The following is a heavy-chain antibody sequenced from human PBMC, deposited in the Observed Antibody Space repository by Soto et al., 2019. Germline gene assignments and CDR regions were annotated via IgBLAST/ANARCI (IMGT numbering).Heavy chain of an antibody. CDR3: ARLSYDSSGYSFDY. CDR1: GGSISSSSYY. Sequence: SETQSLTCTVSGGSISSSSYYWGWIRQPPGKGLEWIGSIYYSGSTYYNPSLKSRVTISVDTCKNQFSLKLSSVTAADTAVYYCARLSYDSSGYSFDYWGQGTLVTVSS. D-gene: IGHD3-22*01. V-gene: IGHV4-39*01. CDR2: IYYSGST. J-gene: IGHJ4*02.